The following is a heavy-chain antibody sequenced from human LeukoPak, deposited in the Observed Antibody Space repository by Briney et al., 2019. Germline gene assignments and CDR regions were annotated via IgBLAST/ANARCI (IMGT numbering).Heavy chain of an antibody. D-gene: IGHD1-26*01. CDR2: ISYDGSNK. Sequence: GGSLRLSCAASGFTFSSYGMHWVRQAPGKGLEWVAVISYDGSNKYYADSVKGRFTISRDNSKNTLYLQVNSLRAEDTAVYYCAKSTWAGSGSYYFDYWGQGTLVTVSS. CDR3: AKSTWAGSGSYYFDY. CDR1: GFTFSSYG. V-gene: IGHV3-30*18. J-gene: IGHJ4*02.